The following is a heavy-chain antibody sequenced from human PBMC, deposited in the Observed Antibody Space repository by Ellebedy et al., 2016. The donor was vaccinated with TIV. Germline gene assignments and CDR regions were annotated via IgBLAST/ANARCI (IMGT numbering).Heavy chain of an antibody. CDR3: ARPGYCSGGRCWVYGMDV. CDR1: GFTFSSYG. V-gene: IGHV3-33*01. J-gene: IGHJ6*02. D-gene: IGHD2-15*01. CDR2: IWYDGSKK. Sequence: GGSLRLXXAASGFTFSSYGMHWVRQAPGKGLEWVAVIWYDGSKKYYADSVKGRFTTFRDNSKNTLYLRMNSLRAEDTAVYYCARPGYCSGGRCWVYGMDVWGQGTTVTVSS.